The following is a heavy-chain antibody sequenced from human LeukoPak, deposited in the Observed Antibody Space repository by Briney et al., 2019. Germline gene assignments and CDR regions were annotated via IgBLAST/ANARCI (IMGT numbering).Heavy chain of an antibody. Sequence: SETPSLTCTVSGGSIRGYYWTWIRQPPGKGLEWIGYIHYSGSTNYNPSLKSRVIMSVDTSKNQFSLKLSSVTAADTAVYYCARSIAAAGTSFEYWGQGTLVTVSS. CDR2: IHYSGST. J-gene: IGHJ4*02. V-gene: IGHV4-59*01. CDR1: GGSIRGYY. D-gene: IGHD6-13*01. CDR3: ARSIAAAGTSFEY.